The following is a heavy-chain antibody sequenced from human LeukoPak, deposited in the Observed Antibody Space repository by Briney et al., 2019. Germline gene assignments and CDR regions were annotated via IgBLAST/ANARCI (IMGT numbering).Heavy chain of an antibody. D-gene: IGHD5-18*01. J-gene: IGHJ5*02. CDR2: IYHSGST. CDR3: ARTALPAFDP. Sequence: SQTLSLTCTVSGGSIRSGAYYWSWIRQPPGKGLEWIGYIYHSGSTYYNPSLKSRVTISVDRSKNQFSLKLSSVTAADTAVYYCARTALPAFDPWGQGTLVTVSS. V-gene: IGHV4-30-2*01. CDR1: GGSIRSGAYY.